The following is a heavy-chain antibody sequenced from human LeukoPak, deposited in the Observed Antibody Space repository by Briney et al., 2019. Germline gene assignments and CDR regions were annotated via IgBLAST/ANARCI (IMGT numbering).Heavy chain of an antibody. D-gene: IGHD2-2*01. J-gene: IGHJ3*02. CDR3: ARDPALDCSSTSCLGGDAFDI. V-gene: IGHV4-59*12. Sequence: SETLSLTCTVSGGSISSYYWSWIRQPPGKGLEWIGYIYYSGSTNYNPSLKSRVTISVDTSKNQFSLKLSSVTAADTAVYYCARDPALDCSSTSCLGGDAFDIWGQGTMVTVSS. CDR2: IYYSGST. CDR1: GGSISSYY.